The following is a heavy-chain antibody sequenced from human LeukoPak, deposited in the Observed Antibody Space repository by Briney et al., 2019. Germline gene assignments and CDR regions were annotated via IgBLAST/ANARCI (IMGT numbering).Heavy chain of an antibody. J-gene: IGHJ6*03. CDR2: ISNNGVAT. V-gene: IGHV3-64*01. D-gene: IGHD2-2*01. Sequence: GGSLRLSCTASGFTFSSHAMHWVRQAPGKGLQYVSAISNNGVATYYANSVRGRFTISRDNSKNTLYLQMGSLSTEDMAVYYCAKDEVVPGYYYTDVWGRGTTVTISS. CDR3: AKDEVVPGYYYTDV. CDR1: GFTFSSHA.